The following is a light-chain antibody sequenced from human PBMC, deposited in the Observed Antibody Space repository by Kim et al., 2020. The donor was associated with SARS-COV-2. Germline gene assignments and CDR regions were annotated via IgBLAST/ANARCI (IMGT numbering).Light chain of an antibody. CDR3: LQDYNYPRT. J-gene: IGKJ1*01. CDR2: AAT. CDR1: QDIRND. V-gene: IGKV1-6*01. Sequence: DRVTITCRASQDIRNDLGWYQQKPGKAPSLLIYAATDLQSGVPSRFSGSGFGTDFTLTISSLQPEDFATYYCLQDYNYPRTFGQGTKV.